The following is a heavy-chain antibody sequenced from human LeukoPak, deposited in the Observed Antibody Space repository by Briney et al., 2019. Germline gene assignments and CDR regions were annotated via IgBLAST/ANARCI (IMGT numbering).Heavy chain of an antibody. CDR2: IYTSGST. CDR1: GGSISSYY. J-gene: IGHJ4*02. V-gene: IGHV4-4*07. Sequence: SETLSLTCTVSGGSISSYYWSWIRQPAGKGLEWIGRIYTSGSTNYNPSLKSRVTMSVDTSKNQFSLKLSSVTAADTAVYYCARDRVLWYDYEILDYWGQGTLVTVSS. D-gene: IGHD4-17*01. CDR3: ARDRVLWYDYEILDY.